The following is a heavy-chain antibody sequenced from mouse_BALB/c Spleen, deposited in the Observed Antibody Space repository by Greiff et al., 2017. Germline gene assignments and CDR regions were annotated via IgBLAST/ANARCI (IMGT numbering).Heavy chain of an antibody. V-gene: IGHV1-5*01. CDR3: TRDDYDGFAY. CDR1: GYSFTSYC. CDR2: IYPGNSDT. D-gene: IGHD2-4*01. Sequence: EVQLQQSGTVLVRPGASVKMSCTASGYSFTSYCMHWVKQRPGQGLEWIGAIYPGNSDTSYNQKFKGKAKLTAVTSASTAYMELSSLTNEDSAVYYCTRDDYDGFAYWGQGTLVTVSA. J-gene: IGHJ3*01.